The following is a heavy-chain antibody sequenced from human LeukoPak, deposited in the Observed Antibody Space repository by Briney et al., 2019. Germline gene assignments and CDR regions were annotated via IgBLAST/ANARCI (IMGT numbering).Heavy chain of an antibody. D-gene: IGHD5-18*01. CDR2: IIPILGIA. V-gene: IGHV1-69*04. CDR1: GGTFSSYA. J-gene: IGHJ4*02. Sequence: SVKVSCKASGGTFSSYAISWVRQAPGQGLEWMGRIIPILGIANYAQKFQGRVTITADKSTSTAYMELSSLRSEDTAVYYCARSEGGYSHFDYWGQGTLVTVSS. CDR3: ARSEGGYSHFDY.